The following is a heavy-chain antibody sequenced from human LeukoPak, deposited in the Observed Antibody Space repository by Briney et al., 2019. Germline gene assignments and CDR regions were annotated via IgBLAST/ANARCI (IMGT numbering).Heavy chain of an antibody. CDR1: GFTFSSYG. CDR3: ARVIGDFWSGYSYWYFDL. D-gene: IGHD3-3*01. CDR2: IRYDGSNK. V-gene: IGHV3-30*02. Sequence: GGSLRLSCAASGFTFSSYGMHWVRQAPGKGLEWVAFIRYDGSNKYYADSVKGRFTISRDNSKNTLYLQMNSLRAEDTAVYYCARVIGDFWSGYSYWYFDLWGRGTLVTVSS. J-gene: IGHJ2*01.